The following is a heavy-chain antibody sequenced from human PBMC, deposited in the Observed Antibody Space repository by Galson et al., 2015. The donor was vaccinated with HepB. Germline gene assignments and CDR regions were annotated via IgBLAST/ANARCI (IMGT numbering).Heavy chain of an antibody. V-gene: IGHV1-18*01. CDR3: ARGRYYDFWSGPYYYYYYMDV. J-gene: IGHJ6*03. Sequence: SVKVSCKASGYTFTCYGISWVRQAPGQGLEWMGWISAYNGNTNYAQKLQGRVTMTTDTSTSTAYMELRSLRSDDTAVYYCARGRYYDFWSGPYYYYYYMDVWGKGTTVTVSS. D-gene: IGHD3-3*01. CDR1: GYTFTCYG. CDR2: ISAYNGNT.